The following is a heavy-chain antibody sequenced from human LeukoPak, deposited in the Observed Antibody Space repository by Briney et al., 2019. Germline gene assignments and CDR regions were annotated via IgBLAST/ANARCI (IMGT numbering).Heavy chain of an antibody. J-gene: IGHJ4*02. Sequence: ASETLSLTCAVSGYSLGKNYYWGWIRKPPGKGLEWMGRTYGTGSTSYNPSLMNRVTISVDTSKNHFSLKLTSVTAADTAVYYCARYDSRGSASTRFDYWGQGILVTISS. D-gene: IGHD3-16*01. CDR1: GYSLGKNYY. CDR3: ARYDSRGSASTRFDY. V-gene: IGHV4-38-2*01. CDR2: TYGTGST.